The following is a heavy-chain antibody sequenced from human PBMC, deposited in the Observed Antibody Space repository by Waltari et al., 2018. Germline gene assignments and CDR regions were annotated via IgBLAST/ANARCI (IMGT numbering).Heavy chain of an antibody. V-gene: IGHV1-8*01. Sequence: QVQLVQSGAEVKKPGASVKVSWKASGYTFTIYHFHWVRQAPGQGLEWMGWMNTPIGNSAFAEKFQGRVTMTRDTSINTAYMELSGLRSEDTAVYYCAREFRSAAGHLNGMDIWGQGTAVTVSS. D-gene: IGHD6-19*01. J-gene: IGHJ6*02. CDR3: AREFRSAAGHLNGMDI. CDR2: MNTPIGNS. CDR1: GYTFTIYH.